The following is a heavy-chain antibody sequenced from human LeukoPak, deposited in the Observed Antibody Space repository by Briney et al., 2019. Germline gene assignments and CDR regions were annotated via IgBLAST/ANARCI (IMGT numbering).Heavy chain of an antibody. Sequence: SQTLSLTCTVSGGSISSGGYYWSWIRQHPGQGLEWIGYIYYSGSTYYNPSLKSRVTISVDTSKNQFSLKLSSVTAADTAVYYCARGLFGYCSSTSCGIENWFDPWGQGTLVTVSS. CDR2: IYYSGST. CDR3: ARGLFGYCSSTSCGIENWFDP. V-gene: IGHV4-31*03. J-gene: IGHJ5*02. D-gene: IGHD2-2*03. CDR1: GGSISSGGYY.